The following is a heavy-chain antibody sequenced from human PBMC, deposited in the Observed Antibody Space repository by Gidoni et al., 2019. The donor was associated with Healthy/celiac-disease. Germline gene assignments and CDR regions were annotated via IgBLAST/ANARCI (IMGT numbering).Heavy chain of an antibody. D-gene: IGHD4-17*01. CDR2: ISHDGSNK. Sequence: QVQLVESGGGVVQPGRSLRLSCAASGFTFSSCAMHWVRQAPGKGLEWVAVISHDGSNKYYADSVKGRFTISRDNSKNTLYLQMNSLRAEDTAVYYCARDSDYGDYNHWYFDLWGRGTLVTVSS. V-gene: IGHV3-30-3*01. J-gene: IGHJ2*01. CDR3: ARDSDYGDYNHWYFDL. CDR1: GFTFSSCA.